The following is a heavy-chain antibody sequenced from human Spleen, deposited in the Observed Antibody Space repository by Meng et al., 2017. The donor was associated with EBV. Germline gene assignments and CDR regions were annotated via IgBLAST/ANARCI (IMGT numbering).Heavy chain of an antibody. CDR2: ISSGHSYK. CDR3: AKTPSSLYGDYVDY. CDR1: GFSFSDYA. J-gene: IGHJ4*02. D-gene: IGHD4/OR15-4a*01. Sequence: EVQLVESGGGLVMPGGSLRLSCAASGFSFSDYAMNWVRQAPGKGLEWVSSISSGHSYKYYADSVTGRFTISRDNAKNSLYLQMNSLRAEDTAVYYCAKTPSSLYGDYVDYWGRGPLVTV. V-gene: IGHV3-21*01.